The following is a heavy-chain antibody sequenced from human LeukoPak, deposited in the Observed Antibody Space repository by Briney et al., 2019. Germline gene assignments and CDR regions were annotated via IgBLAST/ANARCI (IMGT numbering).Heavy chain of an antibody. D-gene: IGHD6-6*01. CDR1: GSTFSTYA. Sequence: SGGSLRLSCAASGSTFSTYAMHWVRQAPGKGLEWVAVIWYDGSNKYYADSVKGRFTISRDNSKNTLYLQINSLRAEDTAVYYCAREASLAALDYWGQGTLATVSS. J-gene: IGHJ4*02. CDR2: IWYDGSNK. CDR3: AREASLAALDY. V-gene: IGHV3-33*01.